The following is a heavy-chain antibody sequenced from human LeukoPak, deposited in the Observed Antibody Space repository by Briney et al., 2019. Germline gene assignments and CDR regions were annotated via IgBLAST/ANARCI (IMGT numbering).Heavy chain of an antibody. CDR3: AKKYQGGWYLPNWFDP. Sequence: PGGSLRLSCAASGFTFDDYAMHWVRQAPGKGLEWVSAISGSGGSTYYADSVKGRFTISRDNSKNTLYLQMNSLRAEDTAVYYCAKKYQGGWYLPNWFDPWGQGTLVTVSS. V-gene: IGHV3-23*01. D-gene: IGHD6-19*01. CDR2: ISGSGGST. J-gene: IGHJ5*02. CDR1: GFTFDDYA.